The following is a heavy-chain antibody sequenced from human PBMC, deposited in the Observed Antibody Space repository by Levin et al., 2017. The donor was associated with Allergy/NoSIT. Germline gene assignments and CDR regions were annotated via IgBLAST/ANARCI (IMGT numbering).Heavy chain of an antibody. CDR3: AKDREGGYDYNYFDY. D-gene: IGHD5-12*01. V-gene: IGHV3-23*01. CDR1: GFTFSSYA. J-gene: IGHJ4*02. Sequence: GGSLRLSCAASGFTFSSYAMSWVRQAPGKGLEWVSAISGSGGSTYYADSVKGRFTISRDNSKNTLYLQMNSLRAEDTAVYYCAKDREGGYDYNYFDYWGQGTLVTVSS. CDR2: ISGSGGST.